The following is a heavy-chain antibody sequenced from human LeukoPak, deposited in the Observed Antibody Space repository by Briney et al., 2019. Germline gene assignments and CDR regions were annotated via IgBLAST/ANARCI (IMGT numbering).Heavy chain of an antibody. CDR3: ARSPAPYMVRAIWGGAFDI. J-gene: IGHJ3*02. V-gene: IGHV3-66*01. CDR1: GFTVSSNY. D-gene: IGHD3-10*01. CDR2: IYSGGST. Sequence: PGGSLRLSCAASGFTVSSNYMSWVRQAPGKGLEWVSDIYSGGSTYYADSVKGRFTISRDNSKNTLYLQMNSLRAEDTAVYYCARSPAPYMVRAIWGGAFDIWGQGTMVTVSS.